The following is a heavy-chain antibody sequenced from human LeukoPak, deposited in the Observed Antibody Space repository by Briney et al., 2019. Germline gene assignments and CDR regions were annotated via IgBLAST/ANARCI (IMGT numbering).Heavy chain of an antibody. D-gene: IGHD6-13*01. Sequence: ASVKVSCKASGYTFTCYYMHWVRQAPGQGLEWMGWINPNSGGTNYAQKFQGRVTMTRDTSISTAYMELSRLRSDDTAVYYCARDKSSSWSFDYWGQGTLVTVSS. J-gene: IGHJ4*02. CDR3: ARDKSSSWSFDY. CDR2: INPNSGGT. CDR1: GYTFTCYY. V-gene: IGHV1-2*02.